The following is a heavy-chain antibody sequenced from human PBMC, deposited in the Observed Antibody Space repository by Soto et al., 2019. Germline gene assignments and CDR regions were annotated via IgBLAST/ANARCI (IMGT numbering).Heavy chain of an antibody. V-gene: IGHV5-10-1*01. Sequence: EVQLVQSGAEVKKPGESLRISCQGSGNSFTSTWISWVRQTPGKGLEWMVRIDPIDSYTYYSPSFKGHVTITVDKSTTTAYLHWSSRKASDTAMYYCARRSCAGTSCFFDYWGQGTLVAVSA. CDR2: IDPIDSYT. J-gene: IGHJ4*02. CDR1: GNSFTSTW. CDR3: ARRSCAGTSCFFDY. D-gene: IGHD1-1*01.